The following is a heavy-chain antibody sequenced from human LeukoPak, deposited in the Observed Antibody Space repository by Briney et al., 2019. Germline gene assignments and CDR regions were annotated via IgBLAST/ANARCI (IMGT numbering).Heavy chain of an antibody. CDR2: ISSSGRCI. D-gene: IGHD3-16*01. J-gene: IGHJ4*02. V-gene: IGHV3-21*01. Sequence: GRSLRLSCAASGFTFSNYNMNWVRQAPGKGLEWISSISSSGRCIYYTDSVKGRFTISRDNAKNSLFLQLSSLRAEDTAVYFCARNFDSVTSAFAYWGQGSQVTVSS. CDR3: ARNFDSVTSAFAY. CDR1: GFTFSNYN.